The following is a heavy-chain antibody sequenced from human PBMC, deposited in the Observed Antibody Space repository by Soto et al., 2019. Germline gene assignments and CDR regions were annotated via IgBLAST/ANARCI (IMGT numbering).Heavy chain of an antibody. V-gene: IGHV3-64D*06. CDR3: VKGEYYYDSSGYYPFAY. D-gene: IGHD3-22*01. CDR2: ISTNGGST. J-gene: IGHJ4*02. CDR1: GFTFSIYA. Sequence: PGGSLRLSCSASGFTFSIYAMHWVRQAPGKGLEYVSSISTNGGSTHYADSVKGRFTISRDNSKNTQYLQMSSLRADDTAVYYCVKGEYYYDSSGYYPFAYSGQRTLVTVSS.